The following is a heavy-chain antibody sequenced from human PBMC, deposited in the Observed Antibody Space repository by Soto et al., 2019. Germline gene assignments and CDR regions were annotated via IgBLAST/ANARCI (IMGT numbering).Heavy chain of an antibody. CDR2: INSGSTSV. CDR3: ARGDGSLNY. D-gene: IGHD3-22*01. V-gene: IGHV3-21*02. Sequence: DVQLVESGGGLVKPGGSLRLSCEVSGFSFSISAMNWVRQAPGKGLEWVSSINSGSTSVRYADSVKGRFTISRDNANNSLSLHMTRLRVEDTAVYYCARGDGSLNYWGQGTLVTISS. J-gene: IGHJ4*02. CDR1: GFSFSISA.